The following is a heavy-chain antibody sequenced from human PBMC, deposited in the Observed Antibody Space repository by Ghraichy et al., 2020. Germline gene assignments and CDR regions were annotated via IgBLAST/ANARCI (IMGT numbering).Heavy chain of an antibody. CDR2: IYYSGST. Sequence: SETLSLTCTVSGGSISSSSYYWGWIRQPPGKGLEWIGSIYYSGSTYYNPSLKSRVTISVDTSKNQFSLKLSSVTAADTAVYYCAKSSGVRGVIIRGDAFDIWGQGTIVTVSS. V-gene: IGHV4-39*01. J-gene: IGHJ3*02. D-gene: IGHD3-10*01. CDR3: AKSSGVRGVIIRGDAFDI. CDR1: GGSISSSSYY.